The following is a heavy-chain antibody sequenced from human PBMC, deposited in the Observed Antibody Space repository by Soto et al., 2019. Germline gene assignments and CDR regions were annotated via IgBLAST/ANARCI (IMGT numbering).Heavy chain of an antibody. CDR1: GFTFSSYA. CDR2: ISGSGGST. Sequence: GGSLRLSCAASGFTFSSYAMSWVRQAPGKGLEWVSAISGSGGSTYYADSVKGRFTISRDNSKNTLYLQMNSLRAEDTAVYYCAKDEYEMYSSGWYVAYWGQGTLVTVSS. J-gene: IGHJ4*02. D-gene: IGHD6-19*01. V-gene: IGHV3-23*01. CDR3: AKDEYEMYSSGWYVAY.